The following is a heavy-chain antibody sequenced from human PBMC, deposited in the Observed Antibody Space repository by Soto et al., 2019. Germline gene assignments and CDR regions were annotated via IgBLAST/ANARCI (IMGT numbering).Heavy chain of an antibody. CDR2: ICYGGST. V-gene: IGHV4-30-4*08. J-gene: IGHJ4*02. D-gene: IGHD5-12*01. CDR1: GDSLSRADYC. Sequence: SETLSLTCTVSGDSLSRADYCWSWIRQAPGKGLEWIGYICYGGSTYHSPSLKSRTSMSVDTSKKQFSLTLTSVTAADTAVYFCAREESGVFDYWGQGTLVTVSS. CDR3: AREESGVFDY.